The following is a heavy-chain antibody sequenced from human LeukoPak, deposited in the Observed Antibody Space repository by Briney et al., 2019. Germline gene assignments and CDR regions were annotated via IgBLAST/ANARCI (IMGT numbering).Heavy chain of an antibody. CDR3: ARGSPQKSIYCGSTSCSPRIYYYYYYMDV. V-gene: IGHV4-34*01. CDR2: INYSGST. Sequence: WETLSLTCAVYGGSFSGYYWSWIRQPPGKGLEWIGEINYSGSTNYNPSLGSRVTISVDTSMNQFSLKLSSVTAADTAVYYCARGSPQKSIYCGSTSCSPRIYYYYYYMDVWGKGTTVTVSS. J-gene: IGHJ6*03. CDR1: GGSFSGYY. D-gene: IGHD2-2*01.